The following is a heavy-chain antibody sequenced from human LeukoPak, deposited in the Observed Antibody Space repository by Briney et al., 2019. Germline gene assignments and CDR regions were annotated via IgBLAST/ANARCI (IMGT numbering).Heavy chain of an antibody. V-gene: IGHV4-4*07. Sequence: SETLSLTCTVSGGSISSYYWSWIRQPAGKGLEWIGRMYTSGSTNYNPSLKSRVTMSVDTSKNQFSLKLSSVTAADTAVYYCARDKRVGGGSYYDFDYWGQGTLVTVSS. J-gene: IGHJ4*02. CDR2: MYTSGST. CDR1: GGSISSYY. D-gene: IGHD1-26*01. CDR3: ARDKRVGGGSYYDFDY.